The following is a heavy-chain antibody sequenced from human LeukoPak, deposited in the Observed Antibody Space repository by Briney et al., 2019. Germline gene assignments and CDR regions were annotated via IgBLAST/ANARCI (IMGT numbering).Heavy chain of an antibody. D-gene: IGHD3-22*01. V-gene: IGHV4-39*07. CDR3: ARRAVVVIVGAFDI. CDR2: IYYSGST. CDR1: GGSISSSSYY. J-gene: IGHJ3*02. Sequence: SETLSLTCTVSGGSISSSSYYWGWIRQPPGKGLEWIGSIYYSGSTYYNPSLKSRVTISVDTSKNQFSLKLSSVTAADTAVYYCARRAVVVIVGAFDIWGQGTTVTVSS.